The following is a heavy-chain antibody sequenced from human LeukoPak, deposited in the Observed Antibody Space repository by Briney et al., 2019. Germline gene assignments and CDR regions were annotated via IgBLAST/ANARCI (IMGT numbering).Heavy chain of an antibody. D-gene: IGHD1-1*01. V-gene: IGHV3-7*01. CDR2: INQDGSTA. CDR3: ARENWSIDY. CDR1: GFTFTTYY. J-gene: IGHJ4*02. Sequence: GGSLRLSCAASGFTFTTYYMTWVRQAPGKGLEWVANINQDGSTAYYVDSVKGRFTFSRDSTKNSVYLQMNSLRAEDTAVYYCARENWSIDYWGQGTLVTVS.